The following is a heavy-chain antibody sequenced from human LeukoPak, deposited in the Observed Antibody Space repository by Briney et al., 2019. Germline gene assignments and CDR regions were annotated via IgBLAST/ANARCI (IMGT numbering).Heavy chain of an antibody. Sequence: SVKVSCKASGGTFSSYAISWVRQAPGQGLEWMGRIIPIFGTANYAQKFQGRVTITTDESTSTAYMELSSLRSEDTAVYYCARDGDSYYCHYMDVWGKGTTVTVSS. J-gene: IGHJ6*03. CDR2: IIPIFGTA. D-gene: IGHD2-21*02. CDR1: GGTFSSYA. CDR3: ARDGDSYYCHYMDV. V-gene: IGHV1-69*05.